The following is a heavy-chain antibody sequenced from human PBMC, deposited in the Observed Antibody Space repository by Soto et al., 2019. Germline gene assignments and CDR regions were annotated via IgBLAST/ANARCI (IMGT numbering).Heavy chain of an antibody. Sequence: LSLTGSVSGASITSGCSYWTCIRQHPGKGLEWIGNILYSEKNYYNPSLKGRVTISLDTSKNQFSLKVNSVTAADTAVYYCVRDRGTTLRMDVWGQGTTVTVSS. CDR1: GASITSGCSY. J-gene: IGHJ6*02. CDR2: ILYSEKN. CDR3: VRDRGTTLRMDV. V-gene: IGHV4-31*03. D-gene: IGHD3-10*01.